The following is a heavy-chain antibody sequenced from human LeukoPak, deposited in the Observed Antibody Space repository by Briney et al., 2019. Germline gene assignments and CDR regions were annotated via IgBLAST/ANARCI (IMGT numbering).Heavy chain of an antibody. CDR3: AKVLWGGYYYYYMDV. Sequence: PGGSLRLSCAASGFTFSSYGMHWVRQAPGKGLEWVAFIRYDGSNKYYADSVKGRFTISGDNSENTLYLQMNSLRAEDTAVYYCAKVLWGGYYYYYMDVWGKGTTVTVSS. D-gene: IGHD2/OR15-2a*01. V-gene: IGHV3-30*02. CDR2: IRYDGSNK. CDR1: GFTFSSYG. J-gene: IGHJ6*03.